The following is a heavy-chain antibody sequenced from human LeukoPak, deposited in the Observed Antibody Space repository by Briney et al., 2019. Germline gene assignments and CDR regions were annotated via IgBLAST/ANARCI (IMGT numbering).Heavy chain of an antibody. CDR3: IHLTKSDD. CDR2: IKSKTDGGTT. Sequence: GGSLRLSCAASGFTFRNAWMSWVRQAPGKGLEWVGRIKSKTDGGTTDYAAPVKGRFTISRDDSKNAVYLQMNSLKTEDTAVYYCIHLTKSDDWGQGTLVTVSS. J-gene: IGHJ4*02. D-gene: IGHD3-9*01. V-gene: IGHV3-15*01. CDR1: GFTFRNAW.